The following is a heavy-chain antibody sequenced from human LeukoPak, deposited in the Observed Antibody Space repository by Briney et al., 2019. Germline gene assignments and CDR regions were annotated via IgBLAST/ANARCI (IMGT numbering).Heavy chain of an antibody. D-gene: IGHD1-1*01. CDR2: IWYDGSNK. CDR3: AKVGGSWNEGGEFDY. Sequence: GGSLRLSCAASGFTFSSYGMHWVRQAPGKGLEWVAVIWYDGSNKYYADSVKGRFTISRDNSKNTLYLQMNSLRAEDTAVYYCAKVGGSWNEGGEFDYWGQGTLVTVSS. V-gene: IGHV3-33*06. J-gene: IGHJ4*02. CDR1: GFTFSSYG.